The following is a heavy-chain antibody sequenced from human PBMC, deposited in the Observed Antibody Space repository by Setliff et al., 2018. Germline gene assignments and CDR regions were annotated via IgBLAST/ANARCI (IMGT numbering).Heavy chain of an antibody. Sequence: SETLSLTCAVYGGSFNSYYWSRIRQPPGKGLEWIGEINQSGSTNYNPSLKSRVTMSVDTSKNQFSLKLSSVTAADTAVYYCARGLSYYDNSGYLLAPYAFDIWGQGTMVTVSS. V-gene: IGHV4-34*01. CDR2: INQSGST. D-gene: IGHD3-22*01. CDR3: ARGLSYYDNSGYLLAPYAFDI. CDR1: GGSFNSYY. J-gene: IGHJ3*02.